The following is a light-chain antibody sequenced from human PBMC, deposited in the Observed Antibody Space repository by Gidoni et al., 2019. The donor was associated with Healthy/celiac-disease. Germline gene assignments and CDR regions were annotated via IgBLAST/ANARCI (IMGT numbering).Light chain of an antibody. J-gene: IGKJ2*01. Sequence: IQLTLPPSSLSASVGDRVTITCRASQSISSYLNWYQQKPGKAPKLLIYAASSLQSGVPSRFSGSGSGTDFTLTISSLQPEDFATYYCQQSNSNPYTFGQGTKLEIK. CDR3: QQSNSNPYT. CDR2: AAS. CDR1: QSISSY. V-gene: IGKV1-39*01.